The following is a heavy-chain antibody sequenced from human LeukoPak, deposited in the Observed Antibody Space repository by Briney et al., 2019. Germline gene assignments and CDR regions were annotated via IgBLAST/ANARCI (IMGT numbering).Heavy chain of an antibody. V-gene: IGHV4-59*01. CDR2: IYYSGST. D-gene: IGHD2-2*01. CDR3: AGVVEVPAATGLWFDP. CDR1: GGSIRSYY. J-gene: IGHJ5*02. Sequence: SETLSLTCTVSGGSIRSYYWSWIRQPPGKGLEWIGYIYYSGSTNYNPSLKSRVTISEDTSKNQFSLKLSFVTAADTAVYYCAGVVEVPAATGLWFDPWGQGTLVTVSS.